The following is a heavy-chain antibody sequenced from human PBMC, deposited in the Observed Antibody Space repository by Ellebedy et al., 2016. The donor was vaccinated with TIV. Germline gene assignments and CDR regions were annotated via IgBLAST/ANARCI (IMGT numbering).Heavy chain of an antibody. Sequence: ASVKVSCKASGYTFTSYGISWVRQPPGQGLEWMGWISAYNGNTNYAQKLQGRVTITRDTSASTAYMELSSLRSEDTAVYYCARAGGYDGFDYWGQGTLVTVSS. V-gene: IGHV1-18*01. D-gene: IGHD5-12*01. CDR2: ISAYNGNT. CDR3: ARAGGYDGFDY. J-gene: IGHJ4*02. CDR1: GYTFTSYG.